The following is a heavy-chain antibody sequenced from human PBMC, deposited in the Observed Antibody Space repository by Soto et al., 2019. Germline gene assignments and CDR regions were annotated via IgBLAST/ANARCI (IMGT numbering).Heavy chain of an antibody. V-gene: IGHV1-3*01. Sequence: ASVKVSCKASGYTFTSYAMHWVRQAPGQRLEWMGWINAGNGNTKYSRKFQGRVTITRDTSASTAYMELSSLRSEDTAVYYCARSIVVVTALDDWGQGTLVTVPS. D-gene: IGHD2-21*02. J-gene: IGHJ4*02. CDR2: INAGNGNT. CDR3: ARSIVVVTALDD. CDR1: GYTFTSYA.